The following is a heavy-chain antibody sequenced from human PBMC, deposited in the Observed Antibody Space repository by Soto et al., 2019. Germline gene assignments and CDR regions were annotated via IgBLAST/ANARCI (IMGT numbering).Heavy chain of an antibody. CDR2: ISSDGSDT. V-gene: IGHV3-74*01. CDR3: VRGWIPDQHVGYLQF. CDR1: GFTFNKYW. Sequence: EVQLVESGGGLVQPGGSLRLSCAASGFTFNKYWMHWVRQAPGKGLVWVSRISSDGSDTIYAGSVRGRFAVSRDNAKNMLFLQITSLTADDTAIYYCVRGWIPDQHVGYLQFWGQGTLVTVSS. D-gene: IGHD1-26*01. J-gene: IGHJ4*02.